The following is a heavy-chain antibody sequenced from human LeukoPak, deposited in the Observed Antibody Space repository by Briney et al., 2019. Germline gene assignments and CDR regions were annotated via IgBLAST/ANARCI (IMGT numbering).Heavy chain of an antibody. D-gene: IGHD2-15*01. V-gene: IGHV1-2*02. CDR1: GYTFTGYY. CDR2: INPNSGGT. J-gene: IGHJ6*02. Sequence: ASVEVSCKASGYTFTGYYMHWVRQAPGQGLEWMGWINPNSGGTNYAQKFQGRVTMTRDTSISTAYMELSRLRSDDTAVYYCARDVRIVVVVAARVYYYYGMDVWGQGTTVTVSS. CDR3: ARDVRIVVVVAARVYYYYGMDV.